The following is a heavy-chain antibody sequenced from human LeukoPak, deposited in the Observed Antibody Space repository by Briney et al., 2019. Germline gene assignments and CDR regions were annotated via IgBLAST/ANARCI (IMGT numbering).Heavy chain of an antibody. J-gene: IGHJ4*02. V-gene: IGHV3-48*03. Sequence: GGSLRLSCAASGFTSSSYEMNWVRQAPGKGLEWVSYISSSGSTIYYADSVKGRFTISRDNAKNSLYLQMNSLRAEDTAVYYCARDLSTYCGGDCYGIFDYWGQGTLVTVSS. CDR1: GFTSSSYE. CDR2: ISSSGSTI. CDR3: ARDLSTYCGGDCYGIFDY. D-gene: IGHD2-21*02.